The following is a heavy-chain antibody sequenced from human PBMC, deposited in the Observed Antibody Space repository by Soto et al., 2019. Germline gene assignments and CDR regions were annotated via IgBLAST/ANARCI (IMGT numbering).Heavy chain of an antibody. CDR1: GFTFSSYN. CDR2: ISSSSTTI. V-gene: IGHV3-48*01. J-gene: IGHJ4*02. CDR3: ARRVGYCSGGSCYLDC. D-gene: IGHD2-15*01. Sequence: EVQLVESGGGLVQPGGSLRLSCAASGFTFSSYNMNWVRQAPGKGLVWVSDISSSSTTIHYGDSVKGRFTISRDNAKNSLYLKMNSLRAEDTAVYYWARRVGYCSGGSCYLDCWGQGTLVTVSS.